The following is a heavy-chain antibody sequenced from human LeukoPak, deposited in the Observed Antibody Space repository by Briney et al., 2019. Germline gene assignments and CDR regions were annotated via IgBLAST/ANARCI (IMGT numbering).Heavy chain of an antibody. V-gene: IGHV3-21*01. CDR2: ISSSSSYI. CDR1: GFTFSSYS. CDR3: AREHRAQNGGLY. Sequence: GGSLRLSCAASGFTFSSYSMNWVRQAPGKGLEWVSSISSSSSYIYYADSVKGRFTISRDNAKNSLYLQMNSLRAEDTAVYYCAREHRAQNGGLYWGQGTLVTVSS. J-gene: IGHJ4*02. D-gene: IGHD3-16*01.